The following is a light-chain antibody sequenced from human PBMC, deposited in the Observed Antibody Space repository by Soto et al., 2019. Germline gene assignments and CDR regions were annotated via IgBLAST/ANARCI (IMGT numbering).Light chain of an antibody. CDR2: DAS. CDR1: QSISSW. V-gene: IGKV1-5*01. J-gene: IGKJ1*01. Sequence: DIQMTQSPSTLSASVGDRVPITCRASQSISSWLAWYQQNPGKAPKLLIYDASSLESGVPSRFSGSGSGTEFTLTISSLQPDDFATXXXXXXXXXSWTFGQGTKVDIK. CDR3: XXXXXXSWT.